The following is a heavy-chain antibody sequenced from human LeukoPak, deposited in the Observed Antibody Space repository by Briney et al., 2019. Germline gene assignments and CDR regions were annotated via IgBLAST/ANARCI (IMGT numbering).Heavy chain of an antibody. V-gene: IGHV4-39*07. CDR3: ARGRQQLSATKRLKVNAFDI. J-gene: IGHJ3*02. D-gene: IGHD6-13*01. Sequence: SETLSLTCTVSGGSISSSSYYWGWIRQPPGKGLEWIGSIYYSGSTYYNPSLKSRVTISVDTSKNQFSLKLSSVTAADTAVYYCARGRQQLSATKRLKVNAFDIWGQGTMVTVSS. CDR2: IYYSGST. CDR1: GGSISSSSYY.